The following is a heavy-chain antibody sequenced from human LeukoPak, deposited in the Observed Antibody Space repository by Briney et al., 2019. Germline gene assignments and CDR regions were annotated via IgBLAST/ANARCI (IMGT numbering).Heavy chain of an antibody. V-gene: IGHV3-23*01. J-gene: IGHJ4*02. Sequence: EGSLRLSCAASEFTFSSHDMRWVRQAPGKGLEWVSSIVHSGSGTYYADSVKGRFTISRDNSKNTLFLQMNSLSAEDTAVYYCTRLALVTSSGAFSDYWGQGTLVTVSS. CDR2: IVHSGSGT. CDR3: TRLALVTSSGAFSDY. D-gene: IGHD6-19*01. CDR1: EFTFSSHD.